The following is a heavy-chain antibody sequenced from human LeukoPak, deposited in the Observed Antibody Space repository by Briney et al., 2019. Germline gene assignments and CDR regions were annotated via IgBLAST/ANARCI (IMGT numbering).Heavy chain of an antibody. Sequence: GGSLRLSCAAFGFTFSSCWMSWVRQAPGKGQKWVGNTKQDGSEKEYVESVKGRLTISRDNAKNSLYLQMKSLRAEDTAVYYCARVSYSSGWYWFDPWGQGTLVTVSS. J-gene: IGHJ5*02. D-gene: IGHD6-19*01. CDR3: ARVSYSSGWYWFDP. V-gene: IGHV3-7*02. CDR1: GFTFSSCW. CDR2: TKQDGSEK.